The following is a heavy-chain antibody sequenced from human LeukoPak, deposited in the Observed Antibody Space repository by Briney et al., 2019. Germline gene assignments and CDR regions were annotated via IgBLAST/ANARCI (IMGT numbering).Heavy chain of an antibody. V-gene: IGHV4-59*01. D-gene: IGHD5-12*01. CDR3: ARYIGPTENPRRDAFDI. CDR1: GGSISSYY. Sequence: PSETLSLTCTVSGGSISSYYWSWIRQPPGKGLEWIGYIYYSGSTNYNPSLKSRVTISVDTSKNQFSLKLSSVTAADTAVYYCARYIGPTENPRRDAFDIWGQGTMVTVSS. CDR2: IYYSGST. J-gene: IGHJ3*02.